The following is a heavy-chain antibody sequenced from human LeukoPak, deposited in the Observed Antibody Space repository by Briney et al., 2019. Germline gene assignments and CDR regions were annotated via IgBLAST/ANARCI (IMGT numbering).Heavy chain of an antibody. Sequence: TGGSLRLSCAASGFTVSSSYMSWVRQAPGKGLEWVSIISSAGTTYYADSVKGRFTISRDNSKNTVYLQVNSLRDEDTAVYYCARDLEAANTYYFDHWGQGTMVTVSS. D-gene: IGHD6-13*01. CDR1: GFTVSSSY. CDR2: ISSAGTT. J-gene: IGHJ4*02. V-gene: IGHV3-66*01. CDR3: ARDLEAANTYYFDH.